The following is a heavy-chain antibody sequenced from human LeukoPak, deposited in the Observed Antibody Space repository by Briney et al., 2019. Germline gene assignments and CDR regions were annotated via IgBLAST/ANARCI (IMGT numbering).Heavy chain of an antibody. CDR1: GGSFSGYY. V-gene: IGHV4-34*01. CDR2: INHSGRT. Sequence: SETLSLTCAVYGGSFSGYYWSWIRQSPGKGLEWIGEINHSGRTNYNPSLKSRVTISVDTSKNQFSLKLNSVTAADTAVYYCARDGDTAMVVGTYFDYWGQGTLVTVSS. CDR3: ARDGDTAMVVGTYFDY. D-gene: IGHD5-18*01. J-gene: IGHJ4*02.